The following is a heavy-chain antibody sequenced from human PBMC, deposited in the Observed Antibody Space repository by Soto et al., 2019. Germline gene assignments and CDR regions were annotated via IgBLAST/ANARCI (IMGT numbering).Heavy chain of an antibody. V-gene: IGHV4-39*01. J-gene: IGHJ6*02. CDR3: AKREDSSRFGGLDI. CDR1: GGSITSGGYF. D-gene: IGHD3-3*01. Sequence: SETLSLTCTVSGGSITSGGYFWDWILQPPGKGLEWIGTVHSTGGTYYSPSLRSRVTISVDTSKNLFSLKMTSASATDTAVYFCAKREDSSRFGGLDIWGQRTAVTVSS. CDR2: VHSTGGT.